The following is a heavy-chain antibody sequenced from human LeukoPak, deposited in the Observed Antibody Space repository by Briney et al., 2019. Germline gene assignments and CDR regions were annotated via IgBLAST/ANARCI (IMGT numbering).Heavy chain of an antibody. J-gene: IGHJ3*02. D-gene: IGHD6-19*01. CDR1: GFTFDDYA. Sequence: GGSLRLSCAASGFTFDDYAMHWVRHAPGKGLEWVSGISWNGGSIDYADSVKGRFTISRDNAKNSLYLQMNSLRAEDMSLYYCAKDQLPEWLVRPRGAFDIWGQGTMVTVSS. CDR2: ISWNGGSI. CDR3: AKDQLPEWLVRPRGAFDI. V-gene: IGHV3-9*03.